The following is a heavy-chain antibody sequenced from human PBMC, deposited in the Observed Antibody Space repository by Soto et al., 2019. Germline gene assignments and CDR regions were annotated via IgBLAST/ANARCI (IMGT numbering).Heavy chain of an antibody. CDR3: ARPYDYGGNDYFDY. CDR2: ISAYNGNT. D-gene: IGHD4-17*01. CDR1: GYTFTSYG. V-gene: IGHV1-18*04. Sequence: ASVKVSCKASGYTFTSYGISWVRQAPGQGLEWMGWISAYNGNTNYAQKLQGRVTITTDTSTSTAYMELSSLRSEDTAVYYCARPYDYGGNDYFDYWGQGTLVTVSS. J-gene: IGHJ4*02.